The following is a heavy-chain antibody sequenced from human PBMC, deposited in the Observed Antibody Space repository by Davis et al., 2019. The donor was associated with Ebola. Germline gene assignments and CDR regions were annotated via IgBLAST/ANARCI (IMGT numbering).Heavy chain of an antibody. CDR2: IDSGGYT. J-gene: IGHJ4*02. CDR3: VRPAFGSRYFDY. CDR1: GFTVSANS. V-gene: IGHV3-66*04. D-gene: IGHD3-3*01. Sequence: GESLKISCAASGFTVSANSMTWVRQAPGKGLQWVSVIDSGGYTYYADSVKGRFTISRDKSKNTLFLQMNSLRTEDTAVYYCVRPAFGSRYFDYWGQGILVTVSS.